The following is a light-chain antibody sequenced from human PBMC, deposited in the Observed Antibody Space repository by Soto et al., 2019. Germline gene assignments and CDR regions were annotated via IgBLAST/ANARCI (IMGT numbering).Light chain of an antibody. CDR1: SSDVGGYNY. J-gene: IGLJ1*01. V-gene: IGLV2-14*01. CDR3: SSYTRTSTLDYV. CDR2: DVS. Sequence: QSALTQPASVSGSPGQSITLSCTGTSSDVGGYNYVSWYQQHPGKAPKLMIYDVSNRPSGVSNRFSGSKSGNTASLTISGLQAEDEADYYCSSYTRTSTLDYVFGTGTKVTVL.